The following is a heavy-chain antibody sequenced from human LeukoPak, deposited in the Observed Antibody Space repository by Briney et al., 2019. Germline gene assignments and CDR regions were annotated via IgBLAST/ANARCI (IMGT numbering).Heavy chain of an antibody. V-gene: IGHV4-59*01. CDR2: IYYSGST. J-gene: IGHJ4*02. D-gene: IGHD6-13*01. Sequence: TSETLSLTCAVYGGSFSGYYWSWIRQPPGKGLEWIGYIYYSGSTNYNPSLKSRVTISVDTSKNQFSLKLSSVTAADTAVYYCASGIAAAGSRVFGYWGQGTLVTVSS. CDR1: GGSFSGYY. CDR3: ASGIAAAGSRVFGY.